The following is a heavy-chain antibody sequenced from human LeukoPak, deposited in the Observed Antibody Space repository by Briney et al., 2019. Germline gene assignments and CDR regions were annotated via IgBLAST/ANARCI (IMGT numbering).Heavy chain of an antibody. D-gene: IGHD1-26*01. J-gene: IGHJ5*02. CDR2: IYSGGST. CDR3: AREMGELLLDP. CDR1: GFTVSSNY. V-gene: IGHV3-53*01. Sequence: QAGGSLRLSCAASGFTVSSNYMSWVRQAPGKGLEWVSVIYSGGSTYYADSAKGRFTISRDNSKNTLYLQMNSLRAEDTAVYYCAREMGELLLDPWGQGTLVTVSS.